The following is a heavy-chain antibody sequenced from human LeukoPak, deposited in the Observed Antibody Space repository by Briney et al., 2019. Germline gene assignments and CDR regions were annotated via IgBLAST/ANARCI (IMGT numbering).Heavy chain of an antibody. D-gene: IGHD6-6*01. CDR1: GFTFSSYW. CDR3: AIKPGYSSASLEDAFDI. V-gene: IGHV3-7*01. Sequence: GGSLRLSCAASGFTFSSYWMSWVRQAPGKGLEWVANIKQDGSEKYYVDSVKGRFTISRDNAKNSLYLQMNSLRAEDTAVYYCAIKPGYSSASLEDAFDIWGQGTMVTVSS. CDR2: IKQDGSEK. J-gene: IGHJ3*02.